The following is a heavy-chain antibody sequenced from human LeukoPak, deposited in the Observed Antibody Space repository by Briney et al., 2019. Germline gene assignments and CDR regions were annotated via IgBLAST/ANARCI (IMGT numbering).Heavy chain of an antibody. CDR2: ISSAGSNK. D-gene: IGHD1-26*01. Sequence: GGSLRLSCAASGFTFSNYAMQWVRQAPGKGLEWLAVISSAGSNKYFTDSVKGRFTISRDNSKNTLDLQMNSLRVKDTAVYYCAREAYSGSYFDYWGQGTLVTVSS. V-gene: IGHV3-30*04. J-gene: IGHJ4*02. CDR1: GFTFSNYA. CDR3: AREAYSGSYFDY.